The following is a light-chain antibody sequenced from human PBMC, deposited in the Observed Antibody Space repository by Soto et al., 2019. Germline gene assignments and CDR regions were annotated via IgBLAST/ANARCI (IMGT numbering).Light chain of an antibody. CDR2: ATS. V-gene: IGKV3-20*01. Sequence: EIVLTQSPGTLSLSLGESATLSCRASQSVSSNYLAWYQQKPGQAPRLLIYATSSRATGIPDRFSGSGSGTDFTLSISRLEPEDFAVYYCQQYGNGNSPRYSFGQGTRLESK. CDR3: QQYGNGNSPRYS. J-gene: IGKJ2*03. CDR1: QSVSSNY.